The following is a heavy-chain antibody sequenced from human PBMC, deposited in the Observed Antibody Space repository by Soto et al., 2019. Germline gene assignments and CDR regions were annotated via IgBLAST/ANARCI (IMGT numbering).Heavy chain of an antibody. CDR2: IPYDGSNK. D-gene: IGHD5-18*01. J-gene: IGHJ6*02. CDR3: AKPLRKVDTAILYGMDV. CDR1: GFTFSSYG. V-gene: IGHV3-30*18. Sequence: PGGSLRLSCAASGFTFSSYGMHWVRQAPGKGLEWVAVIPYDGSNKYYADSVKGRFTISRDNSKNTLYLQMNSLRAEDTAVYYCAKPLRKVDTAILYGMDVWGQGTTVTVSS.